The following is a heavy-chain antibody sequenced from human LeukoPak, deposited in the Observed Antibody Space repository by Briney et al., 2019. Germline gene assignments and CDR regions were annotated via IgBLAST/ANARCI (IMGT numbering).Heavy chain of an antibody. J-gene: IGHJ4*01. CDR3: AKDRIQLWPRNPPHEIDF. CDR2: ISFDGTNT. D-gene: IGHD5-18*01. V-gene: IGHV3-30*18. CDR1: GFTFSNYG. Sequence: GGSLRLSCAASGFTFSNYGTHWVRQAPGKGLEWVAVISFDGTNTYYADSLKGRFSVSRDNSKNTVYLQLNSLRPEDTATYFCAKDRIQLWPRNPPHEIDFWGHGTLVAVSS.